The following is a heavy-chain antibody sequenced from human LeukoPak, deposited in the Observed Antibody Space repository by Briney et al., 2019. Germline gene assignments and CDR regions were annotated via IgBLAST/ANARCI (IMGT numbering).Heavy chain of an antibody. CDR2: INTDGSFT. CDR1: EFTFSTYW. D-gene: IGHD6-13*01. CDR3: ARANPGMAFDY. V-gene: IGHV3-74*01. Sequence: GGSLRLSCAASEFTFSTYWMYWVRQAPRKGLVCVSHINTDGSFTSYADSVKGRFTISRDNAKNTLYLQMNSLRAEDTAVYYCARANPGMAFDYWGQGTLVTVSP. J-gene: IGHJ4*02.